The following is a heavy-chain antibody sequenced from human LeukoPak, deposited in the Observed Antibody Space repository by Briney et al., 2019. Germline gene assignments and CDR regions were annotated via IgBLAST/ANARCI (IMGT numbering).Heavy chain of an antibody. CDR1: GGSVSSGSYY. J-gene: IGHJ6*04. CDR3: ARGVRGVIIGGGYYYYYGMDV. V-gene: IGHV4-61*01. D-gene: IGHD3-10*01. CDR2: IYYSGST. Sequence: SETLSHTCTVSGGSVSSGSYYWSWIRQPPGKGLEWIGYIYYSGSTYYNPSLKSRVTISVDTSKNQFSLKLSSVTAADTAVYYCARGVRGVIIGGGYYYYYGMDVWGKGTTVTVSS.